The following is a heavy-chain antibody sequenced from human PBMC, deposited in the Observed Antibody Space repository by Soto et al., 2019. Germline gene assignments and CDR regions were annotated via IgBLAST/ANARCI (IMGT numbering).Heavy chain of an antibody. CDR2: IKQDGSEK. CDR3: ARLSVWGSYRSTFDY. Sequence: GGSLRLSCAAYGFTFSSYWMSWVHQAPGKGLEWVANIKQDGSEKYYVDSVKGRFTISRDNAKNSLYLQMNSLRAEDTAVYYCARLSVWGSYRSTFDYRGQGTLVTVSS. D-gene: IGHD3-16*02. V-gene: IGHV3-7*01. CDR1: GFTFSSYW. J-gene: IGHJ4*02.